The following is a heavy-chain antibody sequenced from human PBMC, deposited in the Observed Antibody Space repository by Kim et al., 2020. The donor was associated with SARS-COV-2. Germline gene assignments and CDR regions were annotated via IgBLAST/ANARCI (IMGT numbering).Heavy chain of an antibody. V-gene: IGHV4-34*01. CDR1: GGSFSGYY. CDR2: INHSGST. D-gene: IGHD3-10*01. Sequence: SETLSLTCAVYGGSFSGYYWSWIRQPPGKGLEWIGEINHSGSTNYNPSLKSRVTISVDTSKNQFSLKLSSVTAADTAVYYCARGRITMVRGVIIIGWFDP. CDR3: ARGRITMVRGVIIIGWFDP. J-gene: IGHJ5*02.